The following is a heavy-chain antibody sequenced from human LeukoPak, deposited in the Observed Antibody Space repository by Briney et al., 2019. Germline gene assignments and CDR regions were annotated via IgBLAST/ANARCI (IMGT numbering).Heavy chain of an antibody. V-gene: IGHV4-59*01. CDR1: GGSISSYY. CDR2: IYYSGST. J-gene: IGHJ4*02. D-gene: IGHD2-8*01. Sequence: PSETLPLTCTVSGGSISSYYWSWIRQPPGKGLEWIGYIYYSGSTNYNPSIQSLVTILVDTSKNQFSLKLSSVTAADTAVYYCARGDHGFVLDYWGQGTLVTVSS. CDR3: ARGDHGFVLDY.